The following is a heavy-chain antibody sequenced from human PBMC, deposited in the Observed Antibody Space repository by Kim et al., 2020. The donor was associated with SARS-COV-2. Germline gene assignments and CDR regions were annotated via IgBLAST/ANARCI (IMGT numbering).Heavy chain of an antibody. CDR3: REEPGDVLAGYFNRFD. CDR1: GFTFSSYG. Sequence: GGSLRLPCVASGFTFSSYGMGWVRQPPGGGLEWVSVIGYSGGSIYNTDSEKGRFTISRNNTKNTLYLQMNSLRADDTAVYYGREEPGDVLAGYFNRFD. V-gene: IGHV3-23*01. D-gene: IGHD3-9*01. CDR2: IGYSGGSI. J-gene: IGHJ4*01.